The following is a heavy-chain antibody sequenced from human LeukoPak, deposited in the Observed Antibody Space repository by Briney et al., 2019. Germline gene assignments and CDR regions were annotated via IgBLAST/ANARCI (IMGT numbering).Heavy chain of an antibody. CDR1: GFTVSSNY. J-gene: IGHJ4*02. CDR3: AREGDNGGHFQY. V-gene: IGHV3-53*01. Sequence: GGSLRLSCAASGFTVSSNYMSWVRQAPGKGLEWVSVIYTGGSTYYADSVKGRFTMSRDNSKNTLYLQMNSLRAEDTAVYYCAREGDNGGHFQYWGQGTLVTVSS. D-gene: IGHD2-21*02. CDR2: IYTGGST.